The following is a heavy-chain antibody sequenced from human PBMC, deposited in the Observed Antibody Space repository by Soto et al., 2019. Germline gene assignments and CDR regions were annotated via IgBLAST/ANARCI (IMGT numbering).Heavy chain of an antibody. D-gene: IGHD3-3*01. CDR1: GYSFTSYW. V-gene: IGHV5-10-1*01. CDR2: IDPSDSYT. CDR3: ARLYKGSLTIFGVVINDYYYGMDV. Sequence: GESLKISCKGSGYSFTSYWISWVRQMPGKGLEWMGRIDPSDSYTNYSPSFQGHVTISADKSISTAYLQWSSLKASDTAMYYCARLYKGSLTIFGVVINDYYYGMDVWGQGTTVTVSS. J-gene: IGHJ6*02.